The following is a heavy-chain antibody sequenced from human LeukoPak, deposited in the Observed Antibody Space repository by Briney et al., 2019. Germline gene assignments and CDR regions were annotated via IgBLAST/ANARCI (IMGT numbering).Heavy chain of an antibody. Sequence: SETLSLTCTVSGGSISSYYWSWLRQPPGKGLEWIGYIYYSGSTNYNPSLKSRVTISVDTSKNQFSLKLSSVTAADTAVYYCARVCSSTSCPADYWGQGTLVTVSS. V-gene: IGHV4-59*08. J-gene: IGHJ4*02. CDR1: GGSISSYY. D-gene: IGHD2-2*01. CDR2: IYYSGST. CDR3: ARVCSSTSCPADY.